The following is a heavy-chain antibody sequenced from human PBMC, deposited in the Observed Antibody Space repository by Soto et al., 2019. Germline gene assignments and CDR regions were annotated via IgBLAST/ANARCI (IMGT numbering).Heavy chain of an antibody. CDR2: ISAHNGNT. CDR3: ARGRYGDY. V-gene: IGHV1-18*01. D-gene: IGHD1-1*01. Sequence: QVHLVQSGAEVKKPGASVKVSCKASGYTFTSYGITWVRQAPGQGLEWMGWISAHNGNTDYAQKLQGRVIVTRDTSTTTAYMALRSLRSDDTVVYYGARGRYGDYWCQGALVTVSS. CDR1: GYTFTSYG. J-gene: IGHJ4*02.